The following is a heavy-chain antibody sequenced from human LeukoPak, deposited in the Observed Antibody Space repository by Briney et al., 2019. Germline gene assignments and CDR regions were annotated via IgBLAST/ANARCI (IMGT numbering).Heavy chain of an antibody. Sequence: SETLSLTCAVYGGSFSGYYWSWIRQPPGKGLEWIGEINHSGSTNYNPSLKSRVTISVDTSKNQFSLKLSSVTAADTAVYYCARGWYDYVWGNYRPSYYFDYWGQGTLVTVSS. V-gene: IGHV4-34*01. CDR3: ARGWYDYVWGNYRPSYYFDY. CDR1: GGSFSGYY. CDR2: INHSGST. D-gene: IGHD3-16*02. J-gene: IGHJ4*02.